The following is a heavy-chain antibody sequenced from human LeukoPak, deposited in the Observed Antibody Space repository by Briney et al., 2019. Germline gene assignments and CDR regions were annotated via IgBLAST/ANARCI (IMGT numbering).Heavy chain of an antibody. V-gene: IGHV3-11*04. CDR2: ISSSGSTI. J-gene: IGHJ4*02. CDR1: GFTFSDYY. Sequence: GGSLRLSCAASGFTFSDYYMSWVRQAPGKGLEWVSYISSSGSTIYYADSVKGRFTISRDNAKNSLYLQMNSLRAEDTAVYYCARGLYYYDSSGYYSYWGQGTLVTVSS. D-gene: IGHD3-22*01. CDR3: ARGLYYYDSSGYYSY.